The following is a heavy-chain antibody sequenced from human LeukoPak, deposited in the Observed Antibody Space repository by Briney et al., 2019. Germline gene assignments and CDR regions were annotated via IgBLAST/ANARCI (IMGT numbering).Heavy chain of an antibody. V-gene: IGHV1-18*01. CDR2: ISAYNGNT. D-gene: IGHD3-9*01. Sequence: GASVKVSCKASGYTFTSYGISWVRQAPGQGLEWMGWISAYNGNTNYAQKLQGRVTMTTDTSTSTAYMELSRLRSDDTAVYYCARDLPGYYDILTGYYPYYFDYWGQGTLVTVSS. CDR1: GYTFTSYG. J-gene: IGHJ4*02. CDR3: ARDLPGYYDILTGYYPYYFDY.